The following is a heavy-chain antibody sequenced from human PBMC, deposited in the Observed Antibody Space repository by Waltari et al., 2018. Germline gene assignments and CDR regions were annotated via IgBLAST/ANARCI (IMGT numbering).Heavy chain of an antibody. CDR1: GYTFTDYY. J-gene: IGHJ4*02. CDR2: INPNSGGT. CDR3: ARDRSSTWYGGSIY. V-gene: IGHV1-2*02. Sequence: QVQLVQSGAEVKKPGASVKVSCKASGYTFTDYYIHWVRQAPGQGLEWMGGINPNSGGTNDPQKFQGRVTVTRDTSISTAYMELSGLRSDDTAVYYCARDRSSTWYGGSIYWGQGTPVTVSS. D-gene: IGHD6-13*01.